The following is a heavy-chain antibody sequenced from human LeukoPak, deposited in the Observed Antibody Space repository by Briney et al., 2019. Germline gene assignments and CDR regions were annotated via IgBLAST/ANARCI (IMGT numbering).Heavy chain of an antibody. CDR1: GYTFTGHY. CDR2: INPNSGGT. V-gene: IGHV1-2*02. D-gene: IGHD2/OR15-2a*01. Sequence: ASVKVSCKASGYTFTGHYMHWVRQAPGQGLEWMGWINPNSGGTNYAQKFQGRVTMTRDTSISTAYMELSRLRSDDTAVYYCARDVRLLDEFDYWGQGTLVTVSS. J-gene: IGHJ4*02. CDR3: ARDVRLLDEFDY.